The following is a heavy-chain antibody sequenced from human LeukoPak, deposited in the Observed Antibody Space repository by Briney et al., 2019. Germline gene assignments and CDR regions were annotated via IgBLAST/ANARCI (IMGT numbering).Heavy chain of an antibody. Sequence: GGSLRLSCAASGFTFDDYAMHWVRQAPGKGLEWVSGISWNSGSIGYADSVKGRFTISRDNAKNSLYLQMNSLRAEDTAVYYCARGQRLGGREEDLYYYGMDVWGQGTTVTVSS. CDR1: GFTFDDYA. CDR2: ISWNSGSI. V-gene: IGHV3-9*01. CDR3: ARGQRLGGREEDLYYYGMDV. J-gene: IGHJ6*02. D-gene: IGHD5-24*01.